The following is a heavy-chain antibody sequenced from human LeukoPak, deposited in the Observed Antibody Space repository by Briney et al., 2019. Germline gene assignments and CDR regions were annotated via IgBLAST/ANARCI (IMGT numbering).Heavy chain of an antibody. V-gene: IGHV3-21*01. CDR1: GFTFGSYS. CDR3: ARGMVAANYYFDY. J-gene: IGHJ4*02. Sequence: GGSLGLSCAASGFTFGSYSMNWVRQAPGKGLEWVSSISSSSSYIYYADSVKGRFTISRDNAKNSLYLQMNSLRAEDTAVYYCARGMVAANYYFDYWGQGTLVTVSS. D-gene: IGHD2-15*01. CDR2: ISSSSSYI.